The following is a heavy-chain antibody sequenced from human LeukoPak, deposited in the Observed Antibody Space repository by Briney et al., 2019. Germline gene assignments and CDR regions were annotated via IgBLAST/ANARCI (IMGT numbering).Heavy chain of an antibody. CDR3: ASYGTDVSRGYSYGRVDDAFDI. CDR1: GFTFSSYA. V-gene: IGHV3-64*01. J-gene: IGHJ3*02. D-gene: IGHD5-18*01. Sequence: GGSLRLSCAASGFTFSSYAMHWVRQAPGKGLEYVSAISSNGGSTYYANSVKGRFTISRDNSQNTLYLQMGSLRAEDMAVYYCASYGTDVSRGYSYGRVDDAFDIWGQGTMVTVSS. CDR2: ISSNGGST.